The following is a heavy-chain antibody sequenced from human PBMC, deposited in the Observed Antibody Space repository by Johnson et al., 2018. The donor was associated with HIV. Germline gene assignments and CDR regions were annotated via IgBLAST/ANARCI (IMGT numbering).Heavy chain of an antibody. CDR3: AKALGWELSI. D-gene: IGHD1-26*01. J-gene: IGHJ3*02. CDR1: GFTFTTYG. CDR2: IRYDGSNK. Sequence: QVQLVESGGGVVQPGGSLRLSCAASGFTFTTYGMHWVRQAPGKGLEWVAFIRYDGSNKYYADSVKGRFTISRDNSKNTLYLQMNSLRAEDTAVYYCAKALGWELSIWGQGTMVTVSS. V-gene: IGHV3-30*02.